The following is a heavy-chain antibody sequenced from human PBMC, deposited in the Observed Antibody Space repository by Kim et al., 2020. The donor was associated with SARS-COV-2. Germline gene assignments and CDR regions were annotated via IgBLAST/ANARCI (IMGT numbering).Heavy chain of an antibody. CDR2: INHSGST. CDR1: GGSFSGYY. Sequence: SETLSLTCAVYGGSFSGYYWSWIRQPPGKGLEWIGEINHSGSTNYNPSLKSRVTISVDTSKNQFSLKLSSVTAADTAVYYCARLNIVVVVAATPVRGDYFDYWGQGTLVTVSS. D-gene: IGHD2-15*01. J-gene: IGHJ4*02. V-gene: IGHV4-34*01. CDR3: ARLNIVVVVAATPVRGDYFDY.